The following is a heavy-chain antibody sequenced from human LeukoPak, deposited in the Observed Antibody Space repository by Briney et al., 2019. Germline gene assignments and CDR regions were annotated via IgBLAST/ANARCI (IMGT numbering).Heavy chain of an antibody. J-gene: IGHJ3*02. CDR1: GFTFSSYG. V-gene: IGHV3-30*18. Sequence: GGSLRLSCAASGFTFSSYGMHWVRQAPGKGLEWVAVISYDGSNKYYADSVKGRFTISRDNSKNTLYLQMNSLRAEDTAVYYCAKVKGRALLEAFDIWGQGTMATVSS. CDR3: AKVKGRALLEAFDI. CDR2: ISYDGSNK.